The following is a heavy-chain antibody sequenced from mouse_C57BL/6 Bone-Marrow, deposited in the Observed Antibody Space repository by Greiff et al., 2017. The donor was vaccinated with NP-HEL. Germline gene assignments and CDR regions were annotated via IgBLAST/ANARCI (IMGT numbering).Heavy chain of an antibody. V-gene: IGHV14-4*01. CDR1: GFNIKDDY. CDR2: IDPESGDT. D-gene: IGHD2-2*01. J-gene: IGHJ1*03. CDR3: THYGCDEGWYFDV. Sequence: EVQLQQSGAELVRPGASVKLSCTASGFNIKDDYMHWVKQRPEQGLEWIGWIDPESGDTEYASKFQGKATITVDTSSNTAYLQLSRLTSEDTAVYYCTHYGCDEGWYFDVGGRGTAVTVSA.